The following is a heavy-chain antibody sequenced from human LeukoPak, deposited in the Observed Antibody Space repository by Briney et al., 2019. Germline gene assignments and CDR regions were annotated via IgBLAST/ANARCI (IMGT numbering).Heavy chain of an antibody. D-gene: IGHD1-26*01. CDR1: GFTFSSYS. CDR3: ARDEGAWEFFAY. Sequence: GGSLRLSCAASGFTFSSYSMNWVRQAPGKGLEWVSSISSSSSYIYYADSVKGRFTISRDNAKNSLYLQMNSLRAEDTAVYYCARDEGAWEFFAYWGQGTLVTVSS. J-gene: IGHJ4*02. CDR2: ISSSSSYI. V-gene: IGHV3-21*01.